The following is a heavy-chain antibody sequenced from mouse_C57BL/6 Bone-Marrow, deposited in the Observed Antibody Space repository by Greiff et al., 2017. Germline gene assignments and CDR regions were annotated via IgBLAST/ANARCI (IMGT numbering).Heavy chain of an antibody. Sequence: VKLQQPGAELVKPGASVKLSCKASGYTFTSYWMHWVKQRPGQGLEWIGMIHPNSGSTNYNEKFKSKATLTVDKSSSTAYMQLSSLTSEDSAVYYCARGDYGNYPYYFDYWGQGTTLTVSS. J-gene: IGHJ2*01. CDR1: GYTFTSYW. CDR3: ARGDYGNYPYYFDY. D-gene: IGHD2-1*01. CDR2: IHPNSGST. V-gene: IGHV1-64*01.